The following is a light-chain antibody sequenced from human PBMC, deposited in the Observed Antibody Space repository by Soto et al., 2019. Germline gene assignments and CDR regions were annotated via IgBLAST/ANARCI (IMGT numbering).Light chain of an antibody. CDR3: QQYGNSPYT. Sequence: EIVLTQSPGTLSLSPGERATLSCRASQSVTNNFLAWYQQNHGQAPRLHIYTASTRATGIPDRFSGSGSGTDFSLTISRLEPEDFAVYYCQQYGNSPYTFGEGTKLEIK. CDR1: QSVTNNF. CDR2: TAS. J-gene: IGKJ2*01. V-gene: IGKV3-20*01.